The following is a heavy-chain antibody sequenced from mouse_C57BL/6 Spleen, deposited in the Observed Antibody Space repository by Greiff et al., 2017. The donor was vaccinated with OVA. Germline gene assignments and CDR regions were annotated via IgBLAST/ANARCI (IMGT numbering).Heavy chain of an antibody. CDR1: GYTFTSYW. CDR2: IDTSDSYT. J-gene: IGHJ4*01. D-gene: IGHD4-1*01. CDR3: ARRKLGGYAMDY. V-gene: IGHV1-50*01. Sequence: VQLQQPGAELVKPGASVKLSCKASGYTFTSYWMQWVKQRPGQGLEWIGAIDTSDSYTNYNQKFKGKATLTVDTSSSTAYMQLSSLTSEDSAVYYCARRKLGGYAMDYWGQGTSVTVSA.